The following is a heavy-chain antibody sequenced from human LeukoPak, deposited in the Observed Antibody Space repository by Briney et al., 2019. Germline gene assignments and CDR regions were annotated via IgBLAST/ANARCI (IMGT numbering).Heavy chain of an antibody. V-gene: IGHV4-31*03. CDR1: GGSVGSGGYY. CDR2: LDYSGST. J-gene: IGHJ3*02. Sequence: PSETLSLTCTVSGGSVGSGGYYWNWIRKHPGKGLEWIGYLDYSGSTNYNPSLKSRVTISTDTSRNQISLKLTSLTAADTAEYYCATQRDGYYNDAFDMWGQGTLVIVSS. CDR3: ATQRDGYYNDAFDM. D-gene: IGHD5-24*01.